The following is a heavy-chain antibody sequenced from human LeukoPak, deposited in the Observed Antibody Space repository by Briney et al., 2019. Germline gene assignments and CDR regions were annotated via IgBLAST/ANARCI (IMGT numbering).Heavy chain of an antibody. CDR1: GFTFSNHA. Sequence: GGSLRLSCAASGFTFSNHAMSWARQAPGKGLEWVSAISGSGDITYYADSVKGRFTISRDNSKNTLYLQMNSLRAEDTAVYYCAKDQTIAIFGVVTYWGQGTLVTVSS. CDR3: AKDQTIAIFGVVTY. V-gene: IGHV3-23*01. D-gene: IGHD3-3*01. CDR2: ISGSGDIT. J-gene: IGHJ4*02.